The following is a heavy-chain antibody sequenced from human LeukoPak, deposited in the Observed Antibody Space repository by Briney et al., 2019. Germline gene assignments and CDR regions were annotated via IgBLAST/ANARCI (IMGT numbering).Heavy chain of an antibody. J-gene: IGHJ6*02. CDR2: IYPGDSDT. D-gene: IGHD1-26*01. V-gene: IGHV5-51*01. CDR1: GYSFTSYW. CDR3: ARWALVGATNYYGMDV. Sequence: GESLKISCKGSGYSFTSYWIGWVRQMPGKGLEWMGIIYPGDSDTRYSPSFQGQVTISADKSISTAYLQWSSRKASDTAMYYCARWALVGATNYYGMDVWGQGTTVTVSS.